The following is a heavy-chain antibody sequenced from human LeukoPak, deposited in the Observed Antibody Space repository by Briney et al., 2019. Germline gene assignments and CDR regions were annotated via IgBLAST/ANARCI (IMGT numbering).Heavy chain of an antibody. J-gene: IGHJ4*02. V-gene: IGHV3-23*01. Sequence: GGSLRLSCEASGFTFSTYGINWVRQAPGKGLEWVSAISGSGGSTYYADSVKGRFTISRDNSKNTLYLQMNSLRAEDTAVYYCAKGAVAVPGASLDYWGQGTLVTVSS. CDR2: ISGSGGST. D-gene: IGHD6-19*01. CDR3: AKGAVAVPGASLDY. CDR1: GFTFSTYG.